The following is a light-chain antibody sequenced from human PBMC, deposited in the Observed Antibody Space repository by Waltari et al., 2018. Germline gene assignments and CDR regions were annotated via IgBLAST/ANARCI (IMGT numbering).Light chain of an antibody. CDR1: SLRYYF. CDR2: ATT. J-gene: IGLJ2*01. Sequence: SSELTQAPAVSVALGQTVRITCQGDSLRYYFSIWYQQRPGQAPVLVTYATTKRPSGVPDRFSGSSSGNTASLTITGAQADDEADYFCNSRDSSGSHVVFGGGTKLTVL. V-gene: IGLV3-19*01. CDR3: NSRDSSGSHVV.